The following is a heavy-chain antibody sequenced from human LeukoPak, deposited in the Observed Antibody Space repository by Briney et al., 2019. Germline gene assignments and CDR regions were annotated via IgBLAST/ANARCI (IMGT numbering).Heavy chain of an antibody. Sequence: GRSLRLSCAASGFTFSSYGMHWVRQAPGKGLDWVSLIYSNDNTYYADPVKGRFTISRDNSKNTLYLQMNSLRAEDTAVYYCAGVSKSATTGTVLDYWGQGTLVTVSS. CDR1: GFTFSSYG. J-gene: IGHJ4*02. V-gene: IGHV3-53*01. CDR3: AGVSKSATTGTVLDY. D-gene: IGHD6-13*01. CDR2: IYSNDNT.